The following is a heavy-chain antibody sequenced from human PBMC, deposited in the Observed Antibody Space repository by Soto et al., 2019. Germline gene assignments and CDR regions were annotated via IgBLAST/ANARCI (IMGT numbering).Heavy chain of an antibody. CDR2: INAGNGNT. D-gene: IGHD5-18*01. Sequence: ASVKVSCKASGYTFTSYAMHWVRQAPGQRLEWMGWINAGNGNTKYSQKFQGRVTITRDTSASTAYMELSSLRSEDTAVYYCARDPYSYGLSESCGYWGQGTLVTVSS. V-gene: IGHV1-3*01. CDR1: GYTFTSYA. CDR3: ARDPYSYGLSESCGY. J-gene: IGHJ4*02.